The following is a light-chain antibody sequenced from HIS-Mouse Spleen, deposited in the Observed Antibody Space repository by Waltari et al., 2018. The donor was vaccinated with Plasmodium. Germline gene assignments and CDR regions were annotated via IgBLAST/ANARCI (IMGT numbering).Light chain of an antibody. V-gene: IGLV2-11*01. CDR2: DVS. Sequence: QSALTQPRSVSGSPGQSVTIPCTGTSSDVGGYNYVSWYQQHPGKAPKLMISDVSKGPSGVPDRFSGSKSGNTASLTISGLHAEDEADYYCCSYAGSYTYGVFGGGTKLTVL. CDR3: CSYAGSYTYGV. CDR1: SSDVGGYNY. J-gene: IGLJ2*01.